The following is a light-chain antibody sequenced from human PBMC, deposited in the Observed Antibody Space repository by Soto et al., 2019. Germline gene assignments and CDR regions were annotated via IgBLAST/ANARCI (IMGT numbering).Light chain of an antibody. CDR3: SSYARNRDIL. J-gene: IGLJ3*02. Sequence: QSALTQPPSASGSPGQSVAISCTGTSSDVGGYSYVSWYQQHPGKAPKLMISEVSKRPSGVPDRFSGSKSGNTASLTVSGLQAEDEADYYCSSYARNRDILFGGGTQLTVL. CDR2: EVS. CDR1: SSDVGGYSY. V-gene: IGLV2-8*01.